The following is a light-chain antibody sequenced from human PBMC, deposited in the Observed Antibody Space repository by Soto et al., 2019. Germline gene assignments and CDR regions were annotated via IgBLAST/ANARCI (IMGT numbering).Light chain of an antibody. Sequence: QLVLTQSPSASASLGASVKLTCTLSSGHSSYAIAWHQQQPEKGPRYLMKLDSDGSHTKGDAIPDRFSGSSSGAERYLTISRLQSDYQPDYYFQTWGTGIHVVFGGGTKLTVL. J-gene: IGLJ2*01. CDR3: QTWGTGIHVV. V-gene: IGLV4-69*01. CDR1: SGHSSYA. CDR2: LDSDGSH.